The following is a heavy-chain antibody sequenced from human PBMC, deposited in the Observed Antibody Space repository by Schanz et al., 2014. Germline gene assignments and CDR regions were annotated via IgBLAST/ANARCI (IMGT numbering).Heavy chain of an antibody. CDR1: GFNFHYYG. CDR3: TRRGPGYFNL. J-gene: IGHJ2*01. V-gene: IGHV3-30*03. D-gene: IGHD3-10*01. Sequence: QVQLVESGGGVVQPGGSLRVSCAASGFNFHYYGMHWVRRAPGQGLEWVAVTSFDGSNQYYADSVKGRFVVSRDNSKNTVYLQMDSLTVKDTAVYYCTRRGPGYFNLWGRGTLVTVAS. CDR2: TSFDGSNQ.